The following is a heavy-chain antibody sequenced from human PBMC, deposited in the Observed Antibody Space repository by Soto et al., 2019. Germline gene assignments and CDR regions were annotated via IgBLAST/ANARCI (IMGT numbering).Heavy chain of an antibody. V-gene: IGHV4-61*01. CDR2: IYYSGIT. Sequence: SETLSLTCTVAGGSVSSGNYYWSWIRQPPGKGLEWIGYIYYSGITNYNPSLKNRVTISVDTSKNQFSLKLSSVTAADTAVYYCARGGYDWDYFDYWGQGTLVTVSS. CDR1: GGSVSSGNYY. D-gene: IGHD5-12*01. CDR3: ARGGYDWDYFDY. J-gene: IGHJ4*02.